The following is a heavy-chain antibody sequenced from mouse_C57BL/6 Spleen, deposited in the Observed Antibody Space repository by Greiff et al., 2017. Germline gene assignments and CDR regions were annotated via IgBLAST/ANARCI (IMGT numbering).Heavy chain of an antibody. Sequence: QVQLQQPGAELVRPGSSVKLSCKASGYTFTSYWMHWVKQRPIQGLEWIGNIDPSDSETHYNQKFKDKATLTVDKSSSTAYMQLSSLTSEDSAVYYCARDGSSLYYCDYWGQGTTLTVSS. CDR3: ARDGSSLYYCDY. V-gene: IGHV1-52*01. D-gene: IGHD1-1*01. CDR1: GYTFTSYW. CDR2: IDPSDSET. J-gene: IGHJ2*01.